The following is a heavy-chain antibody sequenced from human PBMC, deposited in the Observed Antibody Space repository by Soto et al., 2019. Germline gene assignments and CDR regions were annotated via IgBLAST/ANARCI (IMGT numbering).Heavy chain of an antibody. J-gene: IGHJ4*02. CDR2: IYYSGST. V-gene: IGHV4-59*01. CDR1: GGSISSYY. CDR3: ARGFSGRYYFDY. D-gene: IGHD6-19*01. Sequence: SETLSLTCTVSGGSISSYYWSWIRQPPGKGLEWIGYIYYSGSTDYNPSLKSRVTISVDTSKNQFSLKLSSVTAADTALYYCARGFSGRYYFDYWGQGTLVTVSS.